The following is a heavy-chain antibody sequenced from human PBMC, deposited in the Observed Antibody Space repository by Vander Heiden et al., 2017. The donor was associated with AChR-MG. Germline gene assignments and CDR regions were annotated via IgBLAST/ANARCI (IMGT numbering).Heavy chain of an antibody. J-gene: IGHJ5*02. CDR1: GFTFSSHG. V-gene: IGHV3-30*18. Sequence: QVQLVESGGGVVQPGRSLRLSCAASGFTFSSHGMPRVRPAPGKGLEWVAVISYDGSNKYYADSVKGRFTISRDNSKNTLYLQMNSLRAEDTAVYYCAKGGYYYGSGSYNPNWFDPWGQGTLVTVSS. CDR3: AKGGYYYGSGSYNPNWFDP. CDR2: ISYDGSNK. D-gene: IGHD3-10*01.